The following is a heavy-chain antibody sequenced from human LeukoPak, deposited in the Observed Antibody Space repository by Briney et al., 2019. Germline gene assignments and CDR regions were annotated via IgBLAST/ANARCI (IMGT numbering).Heavy chain of an antibody. CDR3: AKGTVGAKY. CDR2: ISSGATTT. J-gene: IGHJ4*02. Sequence: GGSLSLSCAASGFTFSSYAMSWVRQAPGKGLEWISYISSGATTTYYADFVKGRFTISRDNAKNSLYLQMNSLRVDDTAVYYCAKGTVGAKYWGQGTLVIVSS. D-gene: IGHD1-26*01. V-gene: IGHV3-48*04. CDR1: GFTFSSYA.